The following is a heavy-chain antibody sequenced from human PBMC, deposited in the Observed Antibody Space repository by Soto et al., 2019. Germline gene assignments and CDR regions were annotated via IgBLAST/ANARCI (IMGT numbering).Heavy chain of an antibody. Sequence: QVVLQESGPGVVKPSDTLSLTCNVSGASLSRYYWSWIRQPPGKGLEWIGRIYATGDTDYNPSLKGRISMSVDMFKKQFSLTLRSVTAADTAIYYCVRDGTKNLRYRFETWGRGILVTVSS. V-gene: IGHV4-4*07. CDR1: GASLSRYY. CDR3: VRDGTKNLRYRFET. D-gene: IGHD4-17*01. J-gene: IGHJ5*02. CDR2: IYATGDT.